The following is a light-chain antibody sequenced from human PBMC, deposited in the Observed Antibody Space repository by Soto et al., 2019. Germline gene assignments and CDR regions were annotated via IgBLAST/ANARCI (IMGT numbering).Light chain of an antibody. CDR3: QRNKNGPPLP. CDR2: DAS. J-gene: IGKJ4*01. V-gene: IGKV3-15*01. CDR1: QSVSSS. Sequence: EIVMTQSPATLSVSPGDRATLSCRASQSVSSSLAWYQQIPGQAPRLLIYDASTRATGIPARFGGSGSGTDFTLPISSLQSKDLAFNNCQRNKNGPPLPFGGGTRWSSN.